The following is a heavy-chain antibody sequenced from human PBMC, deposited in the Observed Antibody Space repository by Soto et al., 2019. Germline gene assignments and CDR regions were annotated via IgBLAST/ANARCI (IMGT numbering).Heavy chain of an antibody. CDR1: GGTFSSYA. D-gene: IGHD3-22*01. J-gene: IGHJ3*02. CDR3: ARSAMIVVVDDAFDI. CDR2: IIPIFGTA. Sequence: AASVKVSCKASGGTFSSYAISWVRQAPGQGLEWMGGIIPIFGTANYAQKFQGRVTITADESTSTAYMELSSLRSEDTAVYYCARSAMIVVVDDAFDIWGQGTTVTVSS. V-gene: IGHV1-69*13.